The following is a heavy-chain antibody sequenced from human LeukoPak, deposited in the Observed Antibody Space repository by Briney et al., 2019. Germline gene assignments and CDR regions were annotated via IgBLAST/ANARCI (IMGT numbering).Heavy chain of an antibody. CDR1: GGSISSYY. J-gene: IGHJ6*02. CDR2: IYYSGST. V-gene: IGHV4-59*01. Sequence: PSETLSLTCTVSGGSISSYYWSWIRQPPGKGLEWIGYIYYSGSTNYNPSLKSRVTISVDTSKNQFSLKLSSVTAADTAVYYCARVALRGVSYYYYYGMDVWGQGTTVTVSS. CDR3: ARVALRGVSYYYYYGMDV. D-gene: IGHD3-10*01.